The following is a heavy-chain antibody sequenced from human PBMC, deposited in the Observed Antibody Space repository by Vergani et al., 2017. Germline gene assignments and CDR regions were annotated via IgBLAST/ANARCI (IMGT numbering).Heavy chain of an antibody. J-gene: IGHJ6*02. CDR1: GYTFTSYG. D-gene: IGHD3-22*01. CDR2: ISAYNGNT. Sequence: QVQLVQSGAEVKKPGASVKVSCKASGYTFTSYGISWVRQAPGQGLEWMGWISAYNGNTNYAQKLQGRVTMTTDTSTSTAYMELRSLRSDDTAVYYCARDQPSGSGYYYLNYYYYGMDVWGQGTTVTVSS. V-gene: IGHV1-18*04. CDR3: ARDQPSGSGYYYLNYYYYGMDV.